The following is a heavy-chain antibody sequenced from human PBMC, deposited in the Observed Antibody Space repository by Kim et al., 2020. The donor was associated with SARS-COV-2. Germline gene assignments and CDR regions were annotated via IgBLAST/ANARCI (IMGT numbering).Heavy chain of an antibody. D-gene: IGHD6-13*01. CDR2: ISWNSGSI. CDR3: AKDRPKKSADGTMGSFQH. J-gene: IGHJ1*01. Sequence: GGSLRLSCAASGFTFGDYAMHWVRQAPGKGLEWVSGISWNSGSIGYVDSVKGRFTISRVSAKNSLYLQMNSLRAEDTALYYCAKDRPKKSADGTMGSFQHWGQGTVVTVSS. CDR1: GFTFGDYA. V-gene: IGHV3-9*01.